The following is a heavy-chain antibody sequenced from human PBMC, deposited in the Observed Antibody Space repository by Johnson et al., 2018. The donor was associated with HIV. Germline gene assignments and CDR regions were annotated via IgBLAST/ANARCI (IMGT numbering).Heavy chain of an antibody. V-gene: IGHV3-30*03. J-gene: IGHJ3*02. Sequence: QVQLMESGGGVVQPGRSLRLSCAASGFTFNSYGMHWVRQAPGKGLEWVAFISFDGSNKYYADSVKDRFTISRDNAKNKVHLQMNSLRAEDTAVYYCARDRADSSSWFTAFDIWGQGTMVTVSS. CDR2: ISFDGSNK. CDR1: GFTFNSYG. D-gene: IGHD6-13*01. CDR3: ARDRADSSSWFTAFDI.